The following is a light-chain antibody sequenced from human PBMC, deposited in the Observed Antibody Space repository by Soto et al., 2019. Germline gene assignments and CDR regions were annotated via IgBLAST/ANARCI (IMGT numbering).Light chain of an antibody. J-gene: IGKJ4*01. Sequence: VMTQSPATLFVSPGETANLSCRASQSVAGNLAWYQQKPGQPPRLLIYGVSTRATGVPARFSGSGSETDFSLTISSLQIEDVSLYYCQQSNNWPPLTFGGGTKVDIK. V-gene: IGKV3-15*01. CDR1: QSVAGN. CDR3: QQSNNWPPLT. CDR2: GVS.